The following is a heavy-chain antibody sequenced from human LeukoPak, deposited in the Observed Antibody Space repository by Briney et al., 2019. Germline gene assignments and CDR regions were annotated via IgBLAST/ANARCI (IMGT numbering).Heavy chain of an antibody. CDR2: IRSKAYGGTT. CDR3: TREAH. V-gene: IGHV3-49*04. J-gene: IGHJ4*02. CDR1: GFTFSSYA. Sequence: GGSLRLSCAASGFTFSSYAISWVRQAPGKGLEWVGFIRSKAYGGTTEYAASVKGRFTISRDDSKSIAYLQMNSLKTEDTAVYYCTREAHWGQGTLVTVSS.